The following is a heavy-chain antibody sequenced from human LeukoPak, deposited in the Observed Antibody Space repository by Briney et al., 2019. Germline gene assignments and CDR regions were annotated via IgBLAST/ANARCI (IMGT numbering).Heavy chain of an antibody. D-gene: IGHD2-15*01. J-gene: IGHJ2*01. CDR3: ARHYCSGGSCYWHFDL. Sequence: SETLSLTCAVYGGSFSGYYWSWIHQPPGKGLEWIGESNDSGSTKYNPSLKSRVTISADTSKNQYSLKLSSVTAADTAVYYCARHYCSGGSCYWHFDLWGRGTLVTVSS. CDR2: SNDSGST. V-gene: IGHV4-34*01. CDR1: GGSFSGYY.